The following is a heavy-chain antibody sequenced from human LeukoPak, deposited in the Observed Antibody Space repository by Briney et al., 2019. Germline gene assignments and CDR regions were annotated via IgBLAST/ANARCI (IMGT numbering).Heavy chain of an antibody. D-gene: IGHD1-7*01. CDR1: GGSFSGYY. J-gene: IGHJ4*02. CDR3: ARLSPVELYFDY. Sequence: SETLSLTCAVYGGSFSGYYWSWIRQPPGKGLEWIGEINHSGSTNYNPSLKSRVTISVDTSKNQFSLKLSSVTAADTAVYYCARLSPVELYFDYWGQGTLVTVSS. V-gene: IGHV4-34*01. CDR2: INHSGST.